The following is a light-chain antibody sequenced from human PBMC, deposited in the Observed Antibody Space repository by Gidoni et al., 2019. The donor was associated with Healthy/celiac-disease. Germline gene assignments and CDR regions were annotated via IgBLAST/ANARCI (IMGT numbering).Light chain of an antibody. J-gene: IGKJ1*01. V-gene: IGKV1-33*01. CDR2: DAS. CDR3: QQCDSIPRT. CDR1: QSISSY. Sequence: DIQMTQSPSSLSASVGDRVTITCQASQSISSYLNWYQQKPGKAPKLLIYDASSLQTGVPSRFSGSGSGTDFTFTISSLQPEDIATYYCQQCDSIPRTFXQXTKVEIK.